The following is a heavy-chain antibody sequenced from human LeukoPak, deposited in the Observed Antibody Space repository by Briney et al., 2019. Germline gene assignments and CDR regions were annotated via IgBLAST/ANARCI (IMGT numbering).Heavy chain of an antibody. CDR1: GFTFSSYW. CDR3: AREAYYYDSSGYYPSKDYYYMDV. J-gene: IGHJ6*03. CDR2: IKQDGSEK. Sequence: GGSLRLSCAASGFTFSSYWMSWVRQAPGKGLEWVANIKQDGSEKYYVDSVKGRFTISRDNAKNSLYLQMNSLRAEDTAVYYCAREAYYYDSSGYYPSKDYYYMDVWGKGTTVTVSS. V-gene: IGHV3-7*01. D-gene: IGHD3-22*01.